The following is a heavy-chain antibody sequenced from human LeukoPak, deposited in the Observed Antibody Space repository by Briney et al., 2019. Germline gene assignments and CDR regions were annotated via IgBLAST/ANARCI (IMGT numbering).Heavy chain of an antibody. CDR2: IYYSGST. D-gene: IGHD4-23*01. CDR1: GGSISSSSYY. CDR3: ARPAVRWSPADAFDI. J-gene: IGHJ3*02. Sequence: SETLSLTCTVSGGSISSSSYYWGWIRQPPGKGLEWIGYIYYSGSTNYNPSLKSRVTISVDTSKNQFSLKLSSVAAADTAVYYCARPAVRWSPADAFDIWGQGTMVTVSS. V-gene: IGHV4-61*05.